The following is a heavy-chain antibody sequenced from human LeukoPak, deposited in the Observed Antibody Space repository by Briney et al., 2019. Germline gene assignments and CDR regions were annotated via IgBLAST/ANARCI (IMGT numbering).Heavy chain of an antibody. V-gene: IGHV4-34*01. D-gene: IGHD3-22*01. J-gene: IGHJ4*02. CDR3: ARRVVARYYFDY. Sequence: PSETLSLTCTVYGGSFSGYYWSWIRQPPGKGLEWIGEINHSGSTNYNPSLKSRVTISVDTSKNQFSLKLSSVTAADTAVYYCARRVVARYYFDYWGQGTLVTVSS. CDR1: GGSFSGYY. CDR2: INHSGST.